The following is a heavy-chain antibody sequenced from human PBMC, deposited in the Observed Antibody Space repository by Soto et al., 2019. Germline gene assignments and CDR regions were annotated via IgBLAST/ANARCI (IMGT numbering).Heavy chain of an antibody. Sequence: QVQLQESGPGLVKPSETLSLTCTVSGGSISNHYWSWIRQPPGKGLECIGYIYYNGNTNYNPSPKSGVTMSVDTSKNQISLKLSSVTAADTAVYYCTRANWYSEYWGQGTLVTVSS. J-gene: IGHJ4*02. CDR1: GGSISNHY. V-gene: IGHV4-59*11. CDR2: IYYNGNT. D-gene: IGHD7-27*01. CDR3: TRANWYSEY.